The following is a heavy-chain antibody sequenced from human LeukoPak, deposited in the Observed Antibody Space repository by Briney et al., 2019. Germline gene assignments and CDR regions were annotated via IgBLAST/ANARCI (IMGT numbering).Heavy chain of an antibody. CDR2: ISESGGSK. CDR3: ARGSIRGHNWFDP. J-gene: IGHJ5*02. D-gene: IGHD3-10*01. Sequence: GGSLRLSCAASGFTFSRHGMNWVRQAPGKGLEWVSGISESGGSKYYADSVKGRFTISRDNSKNTLYLGVNSLRFEDTAVYYCARGSIRGHNWFDPWGQGTLVTVSS. CDR1: GFTFSRHG. V-gene: IGHV3-23*01.